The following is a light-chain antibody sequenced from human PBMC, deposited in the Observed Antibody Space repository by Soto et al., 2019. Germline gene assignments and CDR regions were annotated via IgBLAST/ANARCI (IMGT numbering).Light chain of an antibody. CDR3: SSYTTSSTYV. V-gene: IGLV2-14*01. CDR1: SSDVGSFNY. Sequence: QSALTQPASVSGSPGQSIAISCPGTSSDVGSFNYVSWYQQHPGKVPKLMIYDVSNRPSGVSDRFSGSKSGNTASLTSSGLQAEDEADYYCSSYTTSSTYVFGTGTKLTVL. CDR2: DVS. J-gene: IGLJ1*01.